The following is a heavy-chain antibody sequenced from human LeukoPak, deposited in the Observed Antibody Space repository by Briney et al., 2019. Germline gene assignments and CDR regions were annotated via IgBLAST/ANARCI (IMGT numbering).Heavy chain of an antibody. CDR1: GYTFNIFG. Sequence: ASVKVSCKASGYTFNIFGINWVRQAPGQGLEWVGWVSAYSGNTNYAERFQGRVTMTTDTSTRTAYMELSSLRSDDTAAYYCARFVNNGHDYPGDYWGQGTLVTVSS. J-gene: IGHJ4*02. CDR3: ARFVNNGHDYPGDY. V-gene: IGHV1-18*01. CDR2: VSAYSGNT. D-gene: IGHD5-12*01.